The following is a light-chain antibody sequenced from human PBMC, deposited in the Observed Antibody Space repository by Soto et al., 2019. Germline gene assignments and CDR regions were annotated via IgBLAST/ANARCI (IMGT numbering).Light chain of an antibody. V-gene: IGKV3-20*01. CDR3: QLYGTSPPLS. J-gene: IGKJ4*01. CDR1: QSVSNNY. Sequence: EIVLMQSPGTLSLSPGERATLSCRASQSVSNNYVAWYQQKPGQAPRLLIAGASSRATGIPDRFSGSGSGTDFTLTISSLEPEDFAVYYCQLYGTSPPLSFGGGTKVEIK. CDR2: GAS.